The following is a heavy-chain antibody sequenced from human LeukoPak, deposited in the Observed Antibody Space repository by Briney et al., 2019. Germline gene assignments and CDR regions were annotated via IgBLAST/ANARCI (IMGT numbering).Heavy chain of an antibody. Sequence: ASVKVSCKASGYTFTSYDINWVRQATGQGLEWMGWMNPNSGNTGYAQKFQGRVTMTRNTSISTAYMELSSLRSEDTAVYYCARDRWELPYYFDYWGQGTLVTVSS. J-gene: IGHJ4*02. CDR3: ARDRWELPYYFDY. CDR2: MNPNSGNT. D-gene: IGHD1-26*01. CDR1: GYTFTSYD. V-gene: IGHV1-8*01.